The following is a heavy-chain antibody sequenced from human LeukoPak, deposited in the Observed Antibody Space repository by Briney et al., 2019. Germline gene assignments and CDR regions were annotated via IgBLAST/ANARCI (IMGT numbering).Heavy chain of an antibody. V-gene: IGHV5-10-1*01. CDR1: GYSFTSYW. CDR3: AREDPFKNWFDP. CDR2: IDPSDSYT. J-gene: IGHJ5*02. Sequence: GGSLRISCKGSGYSFTSYWISWGRRMPGKGLGWMGRIDPSDSYTNYSPSFQGHVTISADKSISTAYLQWSSLKASDTAMYYCAREDPFKNWFDPWGQGTLVTVSS.